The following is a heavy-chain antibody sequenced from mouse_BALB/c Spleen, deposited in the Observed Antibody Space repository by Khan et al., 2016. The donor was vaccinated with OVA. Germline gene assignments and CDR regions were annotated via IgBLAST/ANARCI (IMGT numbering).Heavy chain of an antibody. D-gene: IGHD2-14*01. CDR3: AREGAYYRSDGWFAY. CDR2: IIPSNDYT. J-gene: IGHJ3*01. CDR1: GYTFTTYT. V-gene: IGHV1-4*01. Sequence: VQLQQSGAELARPGASVKMSCKASGYTFTTYTIQWVKQRPGQGLEWIGYIIPSNDYTNYNQKFKDRATLTADKSCNTAYMQLSSLTSEDSAVYYCAREGAYYRSDGWFAYWGQGTLVTVSA.